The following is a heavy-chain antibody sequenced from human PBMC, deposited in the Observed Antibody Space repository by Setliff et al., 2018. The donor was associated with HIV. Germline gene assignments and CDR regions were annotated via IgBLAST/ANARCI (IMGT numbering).Heavy chain of an antibody. D-gene: IGHD5-12*01. CDR1: GGIFNTYG. Sequence: ASVKVSCKASGGIFNTYGMNWVRQAPGQGLEWMGGIIPIARAPNNAQKFQDRVTITADESTTTVYMEVRSLKSEDTALYYCARGPLYGYDRGYFDYWGQGTLVTVSS. CDR2: IIPIARAP. V-gene: IGHV1-69*13. J-gene: IGHJ4*02. CDR3: ARGPLYGYDRGYFDY.